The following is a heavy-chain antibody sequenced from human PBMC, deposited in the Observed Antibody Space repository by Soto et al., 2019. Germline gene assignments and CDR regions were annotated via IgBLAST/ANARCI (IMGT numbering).Heavy chain of an antibody. Sequence: WESLPLSCVSSVFTFSSYTINWVRQAPGKGLEWVSSISSRSDIYYADSVKGRFTISRDNAKNSVSLQMNSLRAEDTAVYYCAREYTAWHLAYGLDVWGQGTTVTVSS. CDR2: ISSRSDI. CDR1: VFTFSSYT. CDR3: AREYTAWHLAYGLDV. V-gene: IGHV3-21*01. J-gene: IGHJ6*02. D-gene: IGHD2-2*02.